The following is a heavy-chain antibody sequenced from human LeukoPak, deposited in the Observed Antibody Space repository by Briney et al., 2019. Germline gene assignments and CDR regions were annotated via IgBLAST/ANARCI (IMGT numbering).Heavy chain of an antibody. D-gene: IGHD6-19*01. V-gene: IGHV3-30*18. CDR1: GFTFSSYG. CDR2: MSYDGSNK. Sequence: PGGSLRLSCAASGFTFSSYGMHWVRQAPGQGLEWVAVMSYDGSNKYYADSVKGRFTISRDNSKNTLYLQMNSLRAEDTAVYYCAKGGAVAGNYYYYGMDVWGQGTTVTVSS. J-gene: IGHJ6*02. CDR3: AKGGAVAGNYYYYGMDV.